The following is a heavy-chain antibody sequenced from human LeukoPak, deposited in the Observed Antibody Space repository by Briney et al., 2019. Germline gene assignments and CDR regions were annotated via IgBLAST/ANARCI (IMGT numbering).Heavy chain of an antibody. CDR3: ARDRASFENRVSYYYGLDV. CDR2: INPRDRST. Sequence: ASVNVACKASEYTFVNHFIHCVRQPPGQGLEWMGTINPRDRSTSYAEKFKGRVTMTSDTSTSTVYMDLSNLRSADKAVYYRARDRASFENRVSYYYGLDVWGKGTTVTVSS. D-gene: IGHD2/OR15-2a*01. CDR1: EYTFVNHF. J-gene: IGHJ6*04. V-gene: IGHV1-46*01.